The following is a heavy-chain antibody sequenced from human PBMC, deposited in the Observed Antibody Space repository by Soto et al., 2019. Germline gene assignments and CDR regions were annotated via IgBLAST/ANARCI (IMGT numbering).Heavy chain of an antibody. CDR3: TRRRFGVRGVTTMDV. D-gene: IGHD3-10*01. Sequence: SETLSLTCTVSGCSIGGSNYFWGWIRQSPGTGLEWLGTIYSSGSTYYNPSLKSRITMSLDTSKNQFSLNLGPVTAADTAVYYCTRRRFGVRGVTTMDVWGPGTTVTVSS. CDR1: GCSIGGSNYF. CDR2: IYSSGST. V-gene: IGHV4-39*01. J-gene: IGHJ6*02.